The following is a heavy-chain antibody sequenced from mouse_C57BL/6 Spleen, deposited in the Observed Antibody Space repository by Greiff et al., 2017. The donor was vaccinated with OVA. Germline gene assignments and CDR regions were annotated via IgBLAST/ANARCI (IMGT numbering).Heavy chain of an antibody. CDR3: TREVDY. CDR1: GYTFTDYE. CDR2: IDPETGGT. J-gene: IGHJ4*01. Sequence: VQLQESGAELVRPGASVTLSCKASGYTFTDYEMHWVKQTPVHGLEWIGAIDPETGGTAYNQKFKGKAILTADKSSSTAYMELRSLTSEDSAVYYCTREVDYWGQGTSVTVSS. V-gene: IGHV1-15*01.